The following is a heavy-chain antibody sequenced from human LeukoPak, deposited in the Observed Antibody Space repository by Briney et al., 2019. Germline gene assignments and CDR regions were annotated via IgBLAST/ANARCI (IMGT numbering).Heavy chain of an antibody. V-gene: IGHV4-31*03. CDR2: IYYSGST. J-gene: IGHJ4*02. CDR3: ARCSSTSCRG. D-gene: IGHD2-2*01. CDR1: GGSISSGGYY. Sequence: SQTLSLTCTVSGGSISSGGYYWSWIRQHPGKGLEWIEYIYYSGSTYYNPSLKSRVTISVDTSKNQFSLKLSSVTAADTAVYYCARCSSTSCRGWGQGTLVTVSS.